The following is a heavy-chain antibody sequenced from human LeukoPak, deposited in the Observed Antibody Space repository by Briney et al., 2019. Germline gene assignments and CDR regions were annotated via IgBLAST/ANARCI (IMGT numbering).Heavy chain of an antibody. CDR2: IYTSGST. J-gene: IGHJ6*03. CDR1: GGSISSYY. V-gene: IGHV4-4*07. CDR3: ARAREVSSSWLRSYYYYYMDV. Sequence: PSETLSLTCTVSGGSISSYYWSWIRQPAGKGLEWIGRIYTSGSTNYNPSLKSRVTMSVDTSKNQFSLKLSSVTAADTAVYYCARAREVSSSWLRSYYYYYMDVWGKGTTVTVSS. D-gene: IGHD6-13*01.